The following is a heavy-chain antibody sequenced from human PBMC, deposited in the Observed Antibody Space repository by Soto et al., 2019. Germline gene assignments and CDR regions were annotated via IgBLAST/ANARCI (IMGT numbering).Heavy chain of an antibody. CDR3: VKWEGSVVTGDAFDI. V-gene: IGHV3-30*18. CDR1: GFTFSSYG. Sequence: QVQLVESGGGVVQPGRSLRLSCAASGFTFSSYGMHWVRQAPGKGLEWVAVISYDGSNKYYADSVKGRFTISRDNSKNTLYLQMNSLRAEDTAVYYCVKWEGSVVTGDAFDIWGQGTMVTVSS. D-gene: IGHD2-15*01. J-gene: IGHJ3*02. CDR2: ISYDGSNK.